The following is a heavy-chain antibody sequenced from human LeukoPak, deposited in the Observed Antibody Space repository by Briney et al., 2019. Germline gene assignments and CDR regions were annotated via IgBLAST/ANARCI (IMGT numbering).Heavy chain of an antibody. CDR3: ARDRNVRGSYYFDY. V-gene: IGHV3-74*01. Sequence: PGGSLRLSCAASGFTFSSYWMNWVRQAPGKGLVWVARIKSDGSSRNYADSVKGRFTISRDNSKNTLYLQMNSLRAEDTAVYYCARDRNVRGSYYFDYWGQGTLVTVSS. J-gene: IGHJ4*02. CDR2: IKSDGSSR. D-gene: IGHD1-26*01. CDR1: GFTFSSYW.